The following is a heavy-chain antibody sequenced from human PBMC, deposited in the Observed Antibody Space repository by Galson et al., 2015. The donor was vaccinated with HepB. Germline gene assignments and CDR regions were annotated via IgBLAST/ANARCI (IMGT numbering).Heavy chain of an antibody. J-gene: IGHJ4*02. Sequence: QSGAEVKKPGASVKVSCKASGYTFTTYAISWVRQAPGQGLEWMGWISAYNGNTDYAQKVQGRVTMTTDTSTSAAYMELRGLRSDDTAVYYCARLGTAAGFLAYWGQGTLVTVSS. D-gene: IGHD6-13*01. CDR3: ARLGTAAGFLAY. CDR1: GYTFTTYA. V-gene: IGHV1-18*01. CDR2: ISAYNGNT.